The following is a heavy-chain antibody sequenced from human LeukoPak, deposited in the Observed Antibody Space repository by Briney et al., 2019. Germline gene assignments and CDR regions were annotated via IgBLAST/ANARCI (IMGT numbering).Heavy chain of an antibody. D-gene: IGHD4-17*01. V-gene: IGHV3-48*03. CDR3: ASASPDYGDYVGKYYYGMDV. CDR1: GFTFSSYE. CDR2: ISSSGSTI. Sequence: GGSLRLSCAASGFTFSSYEINWVPQATGKGLEWVSYISSSGSTIYYADSVKGRFTISRYNAKNSLYLQMNSLRAEDTAVYYCASASPDYGDYVGKYYYGMDVWGQGTTVTVSS. J-gene: IGHJ6*02.